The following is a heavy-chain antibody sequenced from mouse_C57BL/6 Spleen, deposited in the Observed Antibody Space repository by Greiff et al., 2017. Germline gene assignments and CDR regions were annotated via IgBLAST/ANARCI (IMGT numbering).Heavy chain of an antibody. Sequence: EVPGVESGGDLVKPGGSLKLSCAASGFTFSSYGMSWVRQTPDKRLEWVATISSGGSYTYYPDSVKGRFTISRDNAKNTLYLQMSSLKSEDTAMYYCERQDWDYYAMDYWGQGTSVTVSS. D-gene: IGHD4-1*01. J-gene: IGHJ4*01. CDR2: ISSGGSYT. CDR3: ERQDWDYYAMDY. CDR1: GFTFSSYG. V-gene: IGHV5-6*01.